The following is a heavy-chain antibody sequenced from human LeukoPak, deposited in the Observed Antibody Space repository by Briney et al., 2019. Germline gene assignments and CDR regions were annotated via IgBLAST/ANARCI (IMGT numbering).Heavy chain of an antibody. V-gene: IGHV4-30-2*01. Sequence: SETLSLTCAVSGGSISSGGYSWSWIRQPPGKGLEWIGYIYHSGSTYYNPSLKSRVTISVDRSKNQFSLKLSSVTAADTAVYYCARGNSEVVTAYFDYWGQGTLVTVSS. CDR2: IYHSGST. J-gene: IGHJ4*02. CDR1: GGSISSGGYS. CDR3: ARGNSEVVTAYFDY. D-gene: IGHD2-21*02.